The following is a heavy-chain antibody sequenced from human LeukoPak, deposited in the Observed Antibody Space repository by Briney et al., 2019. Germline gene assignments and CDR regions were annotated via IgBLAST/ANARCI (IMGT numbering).Heavy chain of an antibody. CDR2: VSSSGGGT. Sequence: PGGSLRLSCAASGFTSSSYAMSWVRQAPGKGLEWVSAVSSSGGGTYYADSVKGRFTISIDNSKNTLCLQMNSLRAEETAVYYCAKGPGSAYPNYFDYWGQGTLVTVSS. CDR1: GFTSSSYA. CDR3: AKGPGSAYPNYFDY. D-gene: IGHD3-22*01. V-gene: IGHV3-23*01. J-gene: IGHJ4*02.